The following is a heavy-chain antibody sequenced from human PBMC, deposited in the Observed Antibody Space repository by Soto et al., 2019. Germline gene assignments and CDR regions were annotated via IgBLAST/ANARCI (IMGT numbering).Heavy chain of an antibody. D-gene: IGHD3-9*01. CDR3: ARDMRYFDWLSPYFDY. V-gene: IGHV3-48*01. CDR1: GFIFSGYS. J-gene: IGHJ4*02. Sequence: GGSLRLSCAASGFIFSGYSMNWVRQAPGKGLEWISYINSGSSSIYYSDSVKGRFTISRDNAKNSLFLQMNSLRAEDTAVYYCARDMRYFDWLSPYFDYRAQGTLVTVSS. CDR2: INSGSSSI.